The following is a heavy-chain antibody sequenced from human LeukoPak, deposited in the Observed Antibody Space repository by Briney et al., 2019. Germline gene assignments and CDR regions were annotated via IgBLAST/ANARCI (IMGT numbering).Heavy chain of an antibody. CDR2: INSDGSST. CDR3: ARVRYCDY. CDR1: GFTFSNYW. J-gene: IGHJ4*02. D-gene: IGHD1-14*01. V-gene: IGHV3-74*01. Sequence: GGSLRLSCAASGFTFSNYWMHWVRPVPGKGLVWVSRINSDGSSTSYADSVKGRFTVSRDNAKNTLYLQMNSLRTEDTAVYYCARVRYCDYWGQGTLVTVSS.